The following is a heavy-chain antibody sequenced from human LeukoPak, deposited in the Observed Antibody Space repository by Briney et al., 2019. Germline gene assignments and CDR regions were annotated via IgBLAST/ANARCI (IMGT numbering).Heavy chain of an antibody. Sequence: GGSLRLSCAASGFTFSSYSMNWVRQAPGKGLEWVSAISGSDGTTYYADSVKGRFTISRDNSKNTLYLQMNSLRAEDTAVYYCARRVSSSWYGPWGQGTLVTVSS. CDR2: ISGSDGTT. D-gene: IGHD6-13*01. V-gene: IGHV3-23*01. J-gene: IGHJ5*02. CDR3: ARRVSSSWYGP. CDR1: GFTFSSYS.